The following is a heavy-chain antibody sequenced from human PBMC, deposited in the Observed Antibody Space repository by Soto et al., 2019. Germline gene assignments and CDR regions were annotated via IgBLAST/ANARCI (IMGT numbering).Heavy chain of an antibody. CDR1: GYTFSSNG. D-gene: IGHD6-19*01. Sequence: QVQLVQSGAEVKKPGASVKVSCKASGYTFSSNGVSWVRQAPGQGLEWMGWISTFNGNAHYAQKFQGRVTMTTDTSTNTAYMELTSLSSDDTAVYYCARLHGYSSGWYDYWVKGTLVTVSA. CDR2: ISTFNGNA. J-gene: IGHJ4*02. CDR3: ARLHGYSSGWYDY. V-gene: IGHV1-18*04.